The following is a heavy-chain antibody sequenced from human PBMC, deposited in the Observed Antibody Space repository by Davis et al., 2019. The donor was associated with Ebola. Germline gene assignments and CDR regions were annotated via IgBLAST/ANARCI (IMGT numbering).Heavy chain of an antibody. V-gene: IGHV1-18*01. J-gene: IGHJ4*02. CDR2: ISAYNGNT. D-gene: IGHD6-19*01. CDR3: ARDLGIAVAGTGDY. Sequence: ASVKVSCKASGYTFTSYGISWVRQAPGQGLEWMGWISAYNGNTNYAQKLQGRVTMTTDKSTSTAYMELSSLRSEDTAVYYCARDLGIAVAGTGDYWGQGTLVTVSS. CDR1: GYTFTSYG.